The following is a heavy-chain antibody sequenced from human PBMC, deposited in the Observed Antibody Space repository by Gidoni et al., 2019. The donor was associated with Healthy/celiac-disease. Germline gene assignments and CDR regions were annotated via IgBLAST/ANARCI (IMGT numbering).Heavy chain of an antibody. CDR3: ARGVVTVAGNRATSGYGIHMDV. D-gene: IGHD6-19*01. J-gene: IGHJ6*03. Sequence: QVQLQQWGAGLLKPSETLSLTCAVYGGSFSGYYWSWIRQPPGKGLEWIGEITPSGSTNYNPSLKSRVTISVDTSKNQFSLKLSSVPAADTAVYYCARGVVTVAGNRATSGYGIHMDVWGKGTTVTVSS. CDR1: GGSFSGYY. V-gene: IGHV4-34*01. CDR2: ITPSGST.